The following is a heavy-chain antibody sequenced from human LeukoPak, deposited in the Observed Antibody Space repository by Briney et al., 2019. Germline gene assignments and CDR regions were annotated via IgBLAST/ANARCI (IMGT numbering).Heavy chain of an antibody. CDR3: ARVRLIWFGEFPDY. CDR2: IPYDGSNN. J-gene: IGHJ4*02. CDR1: GFTFSSYG. D-gene: IGHD3-10*01. Sequence: GGSLRLSCAASGFTFSSYGMHWVRQAPGQGLEGVAVIPYDGSNNYYADSVKGRFTITRDNSKNTLYLQMNSLRAEDTAVDYCARVRLIWFGEFPDYWGQGTLVTVSS. V-gene: IGHV3-30*03.